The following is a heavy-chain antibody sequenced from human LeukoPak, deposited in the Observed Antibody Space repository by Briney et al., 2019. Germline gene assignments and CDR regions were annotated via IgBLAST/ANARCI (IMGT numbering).Heavy chain of an antibody. CDR2: ITGSGGNT. CDR3: AKWGDYDVLTGYYVSDY. J-gene: IGHJ4*02. CDR1: GFTFSNYA. D-gene: IGHD3-9*01. Sequence: GASLRLSRAASGFTFSNYAMSWVRQAPGKGLEWVSAITGSGGNTYYADSVKGRFTISRDNSKNTVFLQMNSLRAEDTAAYYCAKWGDYDVLTGYYVSDYWGQGTLVTVSS. V-gene: IGHV3-23*01.